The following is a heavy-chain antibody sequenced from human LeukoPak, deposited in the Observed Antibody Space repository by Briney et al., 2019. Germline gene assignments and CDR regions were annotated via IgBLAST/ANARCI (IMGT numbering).Heavy chain of an antibody. CDR1: GFTFSSYA. Sequence: GRSLRLSCAASGFTFSSYAMHWVRRAPGKGLEWVAVISYDGSNKYYADSVKGRFTISRDNSKNTLYLQMNSLRAEDTAVYYCARESLITMVRGAKGSEYFQHWGQGTLVTVSS. D-gene: IGHD3-10*01. CDR2: ISYDGSNK. CDR3: ARESLITMVRGAKGSEYFQH. V-gene: IGHV3-30*04. J-gene: IGHJ1*01.